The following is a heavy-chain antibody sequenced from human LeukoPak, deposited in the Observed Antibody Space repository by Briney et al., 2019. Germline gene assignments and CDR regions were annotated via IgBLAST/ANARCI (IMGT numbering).Heavy chain of an antibody. D-gene: IGHD3-3*01. Sequence: ASVKVSCKASGYTFTSYDINWVRQATGQGLEWMGWMNPNSGNTGYAQKFQGRVTMTRNTSISTAYMELSSLRSEDTAVYYCATGSSLGDFFGYYQYMDVWGKGTTVTVSS. V-gene: IGHV1-8*01. CDR3: ATGSSLGDFFGYYQYMDV. CDR1: GYTFTSYD. J-gene: IGHJ6*03. CDR2: MNPNSGNT.